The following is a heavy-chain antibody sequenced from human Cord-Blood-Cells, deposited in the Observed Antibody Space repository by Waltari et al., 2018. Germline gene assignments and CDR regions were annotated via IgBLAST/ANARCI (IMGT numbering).Heavy chain of an antibody. CDR2: ISYDGSNK. V-gene: IGHV3-30*18. D-gene: IGHD6-6*01. Sequence: QVQLVESGGGVVQPGRSLRLSCAASGFTFSSYGMHWVRQAPGKGVEWVAVISYDGSNKYYADSVKGRFTISRDNSKNTLYLQMNSLRAEDTAVYYCAKEISRARPYFDYWGQGTLVTVSS. CDR3: AKEISRARPYFDY. J-gene: IGHJ4*02. CDR1: GFTFSSYG.